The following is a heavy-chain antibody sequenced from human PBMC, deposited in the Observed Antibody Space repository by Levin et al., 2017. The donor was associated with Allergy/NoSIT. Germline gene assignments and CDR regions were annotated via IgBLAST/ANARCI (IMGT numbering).Heavy chain of an antibody. CDR3: ARRAIAADSGFDY. V-gene: IGHV4-59*01. CDR1: GGSISSSY. J-gene: IGHJ4*02. Sequence: SQTLSLTCTVSGGSISSSYWSWIRQPPGKGLEWIGYIYYSGSTNYNPSLKSRVTISVDTSKNQFSLKLSSVTAADTAVYYCARRAIAADSGFDYWGQGTLVTVSS. D-gene: IGHD6-13*01. CDR2: IYYSGST.